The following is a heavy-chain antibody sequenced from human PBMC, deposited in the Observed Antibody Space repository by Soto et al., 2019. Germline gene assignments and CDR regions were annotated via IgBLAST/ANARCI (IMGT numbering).Heavy chain of an antibody. V-gene: IGHV3-23*01. CDR2: ISGSGGST. D-gene: IGHD4-17*01. Sequence: WGSMGLSISASIFPFNSDAMSWVRPAPGKGLEWVSAISGSGGSTYYADSVKGRFTISRDNSKNTLYLQMNSLRAEDTAVYYCAKDGNVDYGDYEVYFDYWGQGTLVTVS. CDR1: IFPFNSDA. J-gene: IGHJ4*02. CDR3: AKDGNVDYGDYEVYFDY.